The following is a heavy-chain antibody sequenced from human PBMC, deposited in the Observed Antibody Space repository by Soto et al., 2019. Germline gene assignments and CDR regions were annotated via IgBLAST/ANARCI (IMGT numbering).Heavy chain of an antibody. J-gene: IGHJ6*02. CDR2: ISYEGSNK. Sequence: QVQLVESGGGVVQPGRSLRLSCAASGFTFSSYGMHWVRQAPGKGLEWVAVISYEGSNKYYAGSVKGRFTISRDNSKNKLYLQMNSLRAEDRAVYYCAKDSLRTSPTVRKYYYYGMDVWGQGTTVTVSS. CDR3: AKDSLRTSPTVRKYYYYGMDV. D-gene: IGHD4-4*01. CDR1: GFTFSSYG. V-gene: IGHV3-30*18.